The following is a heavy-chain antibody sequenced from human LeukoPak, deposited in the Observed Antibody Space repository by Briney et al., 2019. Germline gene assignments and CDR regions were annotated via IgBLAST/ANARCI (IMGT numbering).Heavy chain of an antibody. CDR3: ARGTWIQLWLKDEDYYGMDV. CDR1: GFTFSSYW. J-gene: IGHJ6*02. D-gene: IGHD5-18*01. V-gene: IGHV3-7*01. CDR2: IKQDGSEK. Sequence: GGSLRLSCAASGFTFSSYWMSWVRQAPGKGLEWVANIKQDGSEKYYVDSVKGRFTISRDNAKKSLYLQMNSLRAEDTAVYYCARGTWIQLWLKDEDYYGMDVWGQGTTVTVSS.